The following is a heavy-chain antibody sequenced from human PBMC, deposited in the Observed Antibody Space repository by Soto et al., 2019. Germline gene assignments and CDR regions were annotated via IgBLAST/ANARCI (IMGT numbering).Heavy chain of an antibody. J-gene: IGHJ6*02. CDR1: GYSFTNYW. CDR3: ARHDCSSTRCYNFGMDV. D-gene: IGHD2-2*02. Sequence: GESLKISCKGSGYSFTNYWISWVRQMPGKGLEWMGRIDPSDSYIKYSPSLQGHVTISADNSISTAYLQWSSLKASDTAMYYCARHDCSSTRCYNFGMDVWGQGTTVTVSS. CDR2: IDPSDSYI. V-gene: IGHV5-10-1*01.